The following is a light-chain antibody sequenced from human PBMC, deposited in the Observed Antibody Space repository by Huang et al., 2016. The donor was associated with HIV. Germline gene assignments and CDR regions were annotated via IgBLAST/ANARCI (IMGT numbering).Light chain of an antibody. Sequence: DIQMTQSPSTLSASVGDRVTITCRAIQSIGSWLAWFQQKPGRAPKSVIYKASSLESGVPSRFSCSGSGTEFTLTISSLQPDDFAIYYCQQYNSYWTFGQGTKVDIK. V-gene: IGKV1-5*03. CDR3: QQYNSYWT. CDR1: QSIGSW. J-gene: IGKJ1*01. CDR2: KAS.